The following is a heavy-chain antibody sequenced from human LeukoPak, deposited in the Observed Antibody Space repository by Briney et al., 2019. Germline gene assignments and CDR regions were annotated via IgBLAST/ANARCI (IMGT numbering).Heavy chain of an antibody. J-gene: IGHJ6*02. CDR3: ARERVKWSPGGDYYFGMDV. CDR1: GYSFTSYW. Sequence: GESLKISCKGSGYSFTSYWIGWVRQVPGKGLEWMGIIYPGDSDTRYSPSFQGQVTISADKSISTAYLQWSSLKASDTAMYYCARERVKWSPGGDYYFGMDVWGQGTTVTVSS. CDR2: IYPGDSDT. V-gene: IGHV5-51*01. D-gene: IGHD2-15*01.